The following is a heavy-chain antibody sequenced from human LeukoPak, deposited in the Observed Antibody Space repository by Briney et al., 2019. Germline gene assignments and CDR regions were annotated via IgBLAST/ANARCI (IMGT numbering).Heavy chain of an antibody. J-gene: IGHJ3*02. Sequence: QTGGSLRLSCAASGFTFSSYAMSWVRQAPGKGLEWVSAISGSGGSTYYADSVKGRFTISRDNSKNTLYLQMNSLRAEDTAVYYCAKDRKKRRGYSIWGQGTMVTVSS. CDR1: GFTFSSYA. CDR2: ISGSGGST. CDR3: AKDRKKRRGYSI. V-gene: IGHV3-23*01. D-gene: IGHD5-18*01.